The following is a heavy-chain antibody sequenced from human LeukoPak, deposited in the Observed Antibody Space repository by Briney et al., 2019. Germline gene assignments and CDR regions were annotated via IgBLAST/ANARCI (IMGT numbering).Heavy chain of an antibody. CDR3: VRYRREGLYYFDY. Sequence: PGGSLRLSCAASGFTFSSYWMSWVRQAPGKGLEWVANIKQDGSEKYYVDSVEGRFTISRDNAKNSLYLQMNSLRAEDTAVYYCVRYRREGLYYFDYWGQGTLVTVSS. CDR2: IKQDGSEK. CDR1: GFTFSSYW. J-gene: IGHJ4*02. V-gene: IGHV3-7*01.